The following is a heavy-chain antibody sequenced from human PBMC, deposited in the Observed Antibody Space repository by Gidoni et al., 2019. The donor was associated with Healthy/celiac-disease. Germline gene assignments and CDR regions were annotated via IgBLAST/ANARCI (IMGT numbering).Heavy chain of an antibody. J-gene: IGHJ3*02. CDR3: ARAYYDSSGYTGHDAFDI. CDR1: GFTVSSNY. Sequence: EVQLVESGGGLVQPGGSLRLSCAASGFTVSSNYMSWVRQAPGKGLEWVSFIDSGGSTYYADYVKGRFTISRDNSKNTLYLQMNSLRAEDTAVYYCARAYYDSSGYTGHDAFDIWGQGTMVTVSS. V-gene: IGHV3-66*01. D-gene: IGHD3-22*01. CDR2: IDSGGST.